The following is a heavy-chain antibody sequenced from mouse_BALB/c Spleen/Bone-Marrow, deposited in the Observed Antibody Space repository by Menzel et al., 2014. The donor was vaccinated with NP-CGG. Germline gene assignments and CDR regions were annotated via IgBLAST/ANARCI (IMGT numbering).Heavy chain of an antibody. CDR1: GFTFSSYG. D-gene: IGHD4-1*02. V-gene: IGHV5-6*01. CDR3: ALNWDSAY. J-gene: IGHJ3*01. CDR2: INNGGTYT. Sequence: DVHLVESGGGLVKSGGSLKLSCAASGFTFSSYGMSWVRQTPDKRLEWVATINNGGTYTYYPDSVKGRFTISRDNAKNTLYLQMSSLKSEDTAMYYCALNWDSAYWGQGTLVTVSA.